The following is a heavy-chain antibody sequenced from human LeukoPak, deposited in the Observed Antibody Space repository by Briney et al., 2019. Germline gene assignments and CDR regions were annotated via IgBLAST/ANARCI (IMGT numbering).Heavy chain of an antibody. V-gene: IGHV1-2*02. Sequence: APVKVSCKASGYTFTDYYMHWVRQAPGQGLEWMGWINPNSGGTNYAQKFQGRVTMARDTSISTAYMELSRLRFDDTAVYYCAREDWNDGAGYWGQGTLVTVSS. D-gene: IGHD1-1*01. J-gene: IGHJ4*02. CDR2: INPNSGGT. CDR3: AREDWNDGAGY. CDR1: GYTFTDYY.